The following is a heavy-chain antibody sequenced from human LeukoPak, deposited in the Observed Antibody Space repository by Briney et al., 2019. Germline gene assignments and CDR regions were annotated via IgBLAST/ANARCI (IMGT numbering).Heavy chain of an antibody. J-gene: IGHJ4*02. CDR1: GGSISSYY. CDR3: ARDSSGWSFDY. CDR2: IYYSGST. D-gene: IGHD6-19*01. V-gene: IGHV4-59*01. Sequence: PSETLSPTCTVPGGSISSYYWSWIRQPPGKGLEWIGYIYYSGSTNYNPSLKSRGTISVDTSKNQFSLKLSSVTAADTAVYYCARDSSGWSFDYWGQGTLVTVSS.